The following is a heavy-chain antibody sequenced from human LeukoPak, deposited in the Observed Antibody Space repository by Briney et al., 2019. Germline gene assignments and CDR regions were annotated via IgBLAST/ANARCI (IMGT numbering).Heavy chain of an antibody. J-gene: IGHJ4*02. D-gene: IGHD5-12*01. CDR1: GFTFSSYG. CDR2: ISYDGSNT. V-gene: IGHV3-30*18. Sequence: PGRSLRLSCAASGFTFSSYGMHWVRQAAGKGLEWVAVISYDGSNTYYADSVKGRFTISRDNSKNTLYLQMNSLRAEDTAVYYCAKDGDIVATILNYFDYWGQGTLVTVSS. CDR3: AKDGDIVATILNYFDY.